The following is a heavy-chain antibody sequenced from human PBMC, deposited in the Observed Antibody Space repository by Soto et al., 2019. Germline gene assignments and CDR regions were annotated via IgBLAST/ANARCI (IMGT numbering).Heavy chain of an antibody. V-gene: IGHV3-30-3*01. CDR1: GFTFSSYA. CDR3: AREPRHECVRGWIWQHYYYGMDV. D-gene: IGHD6-19*01. Sequence: GGSLRLSCAASGFTFSSYAMHWVRQAPGKGLEWVAVISYDGSNKYYADSVKGRFTISRDNSKNTLYLQMNSLRAEDTAVYYCAREPRHECVRGWIWQHYYYGMDVWGQGTTVTVSS. CDR2: ISYDGSNK. J-gene: IGHJ6*02.